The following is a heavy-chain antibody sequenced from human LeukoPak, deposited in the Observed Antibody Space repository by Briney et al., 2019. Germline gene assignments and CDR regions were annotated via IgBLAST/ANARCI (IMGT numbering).Heavy chain of an antibody. J-gene: IGHJ4*02. D-gene: IGHD1-26*01. Sequence: GASVKVSCKASGGTFSSYAISWMRQAPGQGLEWMGRIIPILGIANYAQKFQGRVTITADKSTSTAYMELSSLRSEDTAVYYCARDRPSGSYFDYWGQGTLVTVSS. CDR2: IIPILGIA. V-gene: IGHV1-69*04. CDR3: ARDRPSGSYFDY. CDR1: GGTFSSYA.